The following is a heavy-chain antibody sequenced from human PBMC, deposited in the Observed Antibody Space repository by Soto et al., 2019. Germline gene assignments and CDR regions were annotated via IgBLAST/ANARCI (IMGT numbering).Heavy chain of an antibody. CDR2: IYYSGST. J-gene: IGHJ4*02. V-gene: IGHV4-31*03. CDR3: ARGGSWGGSDF. Sequence: QVQLQESGPGLVKPSQTLSLTCTVSGGSISSGGYYWSWIRQHTGKGLEWIGYIYYSGSTYYNPSLKGRVPLSVDTSKNQFSLKLSSVTAADTAVYYWARGGSWGGSDFWGQGTLVNVSS. CDR1: GGSISSGGYY. D-gene: IGHD3-16*01.